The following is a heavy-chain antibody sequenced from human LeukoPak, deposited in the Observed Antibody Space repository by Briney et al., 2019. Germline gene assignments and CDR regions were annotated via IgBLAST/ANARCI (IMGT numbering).Heavy chain of an antibody. Sequence: GGSLRLSCATSGFTFSNFAMHWVRQAPGKGLEWVALIWFDGSSEYYADSVKGRFTISRDNSKNTLYLQMSSLRAEDTAVYFCGKTSRITGIQRPFDYWGQGTLVTVSP. D-gene: IGHD1-20*01. CDR3: GKTSRITGIQRPFDY. CDR1: GFTFSNFA. V-gene: IGHV3-33*06. J-gene: IGHJ4*02. CDR2: IWFDGSSE.